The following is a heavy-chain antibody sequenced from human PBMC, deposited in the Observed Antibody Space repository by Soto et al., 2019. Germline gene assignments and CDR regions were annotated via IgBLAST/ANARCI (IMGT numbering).Heavy chain of an antibody. J-gene: IGHJ6*02. Sequence: SVKLSCKASRGTFSSYSMSWVRQSPGQGLEWMGRIIPILGIANYAQKFQGRVTITADKSTSTAYMELSSLRSEDTAVYYCARDRGYSNYYYYGTDVWGQGTTVTVSS. V-gene: IGHV1-69*04. CDR3: ARDRGYSNYYYYGTDV. CDR2: IIPILGIA. CDR1: RGTFSSYS. D-gene: IGHD5-18*01.